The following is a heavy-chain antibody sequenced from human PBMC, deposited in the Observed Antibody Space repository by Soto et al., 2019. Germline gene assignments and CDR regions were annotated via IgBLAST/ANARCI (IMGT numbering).Heavy chain of an antibody. CDR1: GGSINSRSYY. CDR3: ARQRTSVVTQAYFDD. J-gene: IGHJ4*02. V-gene: IGHV4-39*01. Sequence: PSETLSLTCTVSGGSINSRSYYWGWIRQSPGKGLEWIGRIYYSGSTYYNPSFKSRVAMSVDTSKNQFSLKLRSVSAADTAVYYCARQRTSVVTQAYFDDWGQGSLVTVSS. CDR2: IYYSGST. D-gene: IGHD2-21*02.